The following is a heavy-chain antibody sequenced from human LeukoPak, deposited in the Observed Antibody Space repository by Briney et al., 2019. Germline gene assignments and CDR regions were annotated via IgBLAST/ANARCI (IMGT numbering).Heavy chain of an antibody. CDR2: ISYDGSNK. J-gene: IGHJ3*02. CDR1: GFTFSDHY. Sequence: GGSLRLSCAASGFTFSDHYMDWVRQAPGKGLEWVAVISYDGSNKYYADSVKGRFTISRDNSKNTLYLQMNSLRAEDTAVYYCARAQSLRITIFGVVPLGAFDIWGQGTMVTVSS. D-gene: IGHD3-3*01. V-gene: IGHV3-30*03. CDR3: ARAQSLRITIFGVVPLGAFDI.